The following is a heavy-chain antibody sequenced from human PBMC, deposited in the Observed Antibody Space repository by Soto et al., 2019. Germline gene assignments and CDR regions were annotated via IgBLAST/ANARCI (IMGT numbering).Heavy chain of an antibody. J-gene: IGHJ4*02. D-gene: IGHD6-19*01. Sequence: ASVKVSCKASGGTFSSYAISWVRQAPGQGLEWMGGIIPIFGTANYAQKFQGRVTITADKSTSTAYMELSSLNSVTPDDTAVYYCARGVAGSGFDLWGQGTLVTVSS. CDR3: ARGVAGSGFDL. CDR2: IIPIFGTA. CDR1: GGTFSSYA. V-gene: IGHV1-69*06.